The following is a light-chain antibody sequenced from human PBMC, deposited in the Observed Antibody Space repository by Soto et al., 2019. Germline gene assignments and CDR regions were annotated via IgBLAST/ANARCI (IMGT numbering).Light chain of an antibody. V-gene: IGKV2-28*01. Sequence: DIVMTQSPLSLPVTPGEPASISCRSSQSLLHSNGYNYLDWYLQKPGQSPQLLIYLGSNRASGVPDRFSGSGSGTDFTLKISEVEAEDVGVYYCMQALQTPPTFGQGTKLEIK. J-gene: IGKJ2*01. CDR3: MQALQTPPT. CDR1: QSLLHSNGYNY. CDR2: LGS.